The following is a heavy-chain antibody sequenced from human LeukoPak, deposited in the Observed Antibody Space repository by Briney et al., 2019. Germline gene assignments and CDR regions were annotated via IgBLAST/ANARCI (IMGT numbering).Heavy chain of an antibody. Sequence: PGGSLRLSCAASGFTFSSYSMNWVRQAPGKGLEWVSSISSSSSYIYYADSVKGRFTISRDNAKISLYLQMNSLRAEDTAVYYCARDHSGWYYFGYWGQGTLVTVSS. V-gene: IGHV3-21*01. CDR2: ISSSSSYI. CDR1: GFTFSSYS. D-gene: IGHD6-19*01. J-gene: IGHJ4*02. CDR3: ARDHSGWYYFGY.